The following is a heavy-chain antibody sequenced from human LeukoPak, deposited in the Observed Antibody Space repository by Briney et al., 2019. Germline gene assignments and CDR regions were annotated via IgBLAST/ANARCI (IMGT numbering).Heavy chain of an antibody. CDR1: GYTFTSYD. CDR2: MNPNSGNT. CDR3: SAPCLSLVVPAAISFDY. V-gene: IGHV1-8*01. J-gene: IGHJ4*02. Sequence: ASVKVSCKASGYTFTSYDINCVRQATGQGLEWRGWMNPNSGNTDYAQKIQGRGTMTRNTFISTAYMELSSLRSEDPGLYFCSAPCLSLVVPAAISFDYWGQGTLVTVSS. D-gene: IGHD2-2*02.